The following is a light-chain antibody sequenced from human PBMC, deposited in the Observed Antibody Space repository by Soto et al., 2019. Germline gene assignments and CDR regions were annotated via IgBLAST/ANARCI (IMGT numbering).Light chain of an antibody. V-gene: IGLV2-11*01. CDR2: DVN. Sequence: QSALTHPRSVSGTPGQSVTISCTGTSRDVGYYKYVSWYQQHPGKAPKLMIYDVNKRPSGVPDRFSGSKSDNTASLTISGLQTEDEADYYCCSYAGSYTYVFGTGTKVTVL. CDR1: SRDVGYYKY. J-gene: IGLJ1*01. CDR3: CSYAGSYTYV.